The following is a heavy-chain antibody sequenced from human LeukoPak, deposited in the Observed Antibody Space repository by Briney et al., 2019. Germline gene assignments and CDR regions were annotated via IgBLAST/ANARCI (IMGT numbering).Heavy chain of an antibody. CDR2: IWHDGSNE. V-gene: IGHV3-30*02. CDR3: AKSKDSNSSGRLYYYYMDV. Sequence: GGSLRLSCAASGFTFSHYGMHWVRQAPGKGLEWVAVIWHDGSNEYYADSVKGQFTISRDDSKNTLYLQMNSLRPEDTAVYYCAKSKDSNSSGRLYYYYMDVWGKGTTVTVSS. D-gene: IGHD6-6*01. J-gene: IGHJ6*03. CDR1: GFTFSHYG.